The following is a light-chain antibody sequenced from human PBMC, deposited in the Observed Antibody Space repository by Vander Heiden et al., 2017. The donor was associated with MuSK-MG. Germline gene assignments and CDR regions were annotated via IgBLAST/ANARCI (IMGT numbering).Light chain of an antibody. V-gene: IGLV2-11*01. CDR1: SSDVGGYNY. CDR2: DVS. CDR3: CSYAGSYSWV. Sequence: QSALTQPRSVSGSPGQSVPISCTGTSSDVGGYNYVSCYQQHPGKAPKLMIYDVSKRPSGVPDRFSGSKAGNTASLTISGLQAEDEADYYCCSYAGSYSWVFGGGTKLTVL. J-gene: IGLJ3*02.